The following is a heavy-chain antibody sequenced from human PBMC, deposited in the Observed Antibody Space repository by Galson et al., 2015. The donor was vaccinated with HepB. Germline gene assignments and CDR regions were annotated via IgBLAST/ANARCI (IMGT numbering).Heavy chain of an antibody. CDR2: INHSGST. CDR3: ARGRLMPQSYYYYYMDV. J-gene: IGHJ6*03. V-gene: IGHV4-34*01. CDR1: GGSFSGYY. Sequence: LTCAVYGGSFSGYYWSRIRQPPGKGLEWIGEINHSGSTNYNPSLKSRVTISVDTSKNQFSLKLSSVTAADTAVYYCARGRLMPQSYYYYYMDVWGKGTTVTVSS. D-gene: IGHD3-16*01.